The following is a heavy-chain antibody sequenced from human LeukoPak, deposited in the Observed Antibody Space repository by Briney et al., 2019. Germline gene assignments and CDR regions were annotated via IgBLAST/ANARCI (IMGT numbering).Heavy chain of an antibody. J-gene: IGHJ6*02. CDR1: GGSFSGYY. CDR2: INHSGST. CDR3: ARGRARAYDSSGYYRQAKYYYYGMDV. Sequence: SETLSLTCAVYGGSFSGYYWSWIRQPPGKGLEWIGEINHSGSTNYNPSLKRRVTISVDTSKHQFSLKLSPVTAADTAVYYCARGRARAYDSSGYYRQAKYYYYGMDVWGQGTTVTVSS. D-gene: IGHD3-22*01. V-gene: IGHV4-34*01.